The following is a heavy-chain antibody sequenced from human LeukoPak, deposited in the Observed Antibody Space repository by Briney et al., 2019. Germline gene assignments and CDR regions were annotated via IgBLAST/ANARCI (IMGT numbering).Heavy chain of an antibody. CDR1: GFTFDGCA. Sequence: GGSLRLSCAASGFTFDGCAMPWVRQAPGKGLEWVSGISWNSGSIVYADSVKGRFTISRDNAKNSLYLQMNSLRAEDTALYYCAKEGSVCTNGICRYFDDWGQGTLVTVSS. D-gene: IGHD2-8*01. CDR3: AKEGSVCTNGICRYFDD. V-gene: IGHV3-9*01. CDR2: ISWNSGSI. J-gene: IGHJ4*02.